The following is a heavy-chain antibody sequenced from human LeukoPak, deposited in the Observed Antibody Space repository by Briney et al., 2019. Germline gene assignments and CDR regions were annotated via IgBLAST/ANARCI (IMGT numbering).Heavy chain of an antibody. Sequence: GGSLRLSCAASGFTFSSYGMHWVRQAPGKGLEWVAVIWYDGSNKYYADSVKGRFTISRDNSKNTLYLQMNNLRAEDTAVYYCARKYYSDEGAAFDIWGQGTMVTVSS. V-gene: IGHV3-33*01. CDR3: ARKYYSDEGAAFDI. J-gene: IGHJ3*02. CDR1: GFTFSSYG. D-gene: IGHD3-22*01. CDR2: IWYDGSNK.